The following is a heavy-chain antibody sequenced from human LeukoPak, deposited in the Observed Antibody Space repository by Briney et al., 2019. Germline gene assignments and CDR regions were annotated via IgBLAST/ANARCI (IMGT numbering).Heavy chain of an antibody. CDR3: ANPFYGSGPRGY. J-gene: IGHJ4*02. D-gene: IGHD3-10*01. Sequence: GGSLRLSCAASGFTFSTYDMTWVRQAPGKGLEWVSAISASRGSRYYADSVKGRFTISRDNSKNTLYLQMNSLRAEDTAIYYCANPFYGSGPRGYWGQGTLVTVSS. CDR2: ISASRGSR. V-gene: IGHV3-23*01. CDR1: GFTFSTYD.